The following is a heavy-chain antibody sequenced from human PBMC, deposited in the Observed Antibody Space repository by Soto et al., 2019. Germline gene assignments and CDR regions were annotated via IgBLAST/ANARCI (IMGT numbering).Heavy chain of an antibody. CDR2: ISSSGSTI. V-gene: IGHV3-48*03. J-gene: IGHJ4*02. CDR3: ARAPVDFWSGYRDY. D-gene: IGHD3-3*01. CDR1: GFTFSSYE. Sequence: GGSLRLSCAASGFTFSSYEMNWVRQAPGKGLEWVSYISSSGSTIYYADSVKGRFTISRDNAKNSLYLQMNSLRAEDTAVYYCARAPVDFWSGYRDYWGQGTLVTVSS.